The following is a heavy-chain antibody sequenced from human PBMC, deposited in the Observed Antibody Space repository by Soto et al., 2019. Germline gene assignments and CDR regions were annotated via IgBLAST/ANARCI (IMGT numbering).Heavy chain of an antibody. V-gene: IGHV1-18*04. D-gene: IGHD3-3*01. CDR1: GYTFTSYG. CDR3: ARERRGSNDFWSGYYGYYYYGMDV. J-gene: IGHJ6*02. Sequence: TSVKVSCKASGYTFTSYGISWVRQAPGQGLEWMGWISAYNGNTNYAQKLQGRVTMTTDTSTSTAYMELRSLRSDDTAVYYCARERRGSNDFWSGYYGYYYYGMDVWGQGTTVTVSS. CDR2: ISAYNGNT.